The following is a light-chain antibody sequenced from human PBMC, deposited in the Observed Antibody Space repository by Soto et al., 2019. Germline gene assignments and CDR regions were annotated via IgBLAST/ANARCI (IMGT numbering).Light chain of an antibody. J-gene: IGKJ2*01. CDR2: GAS. CDR1: QSVSSN. Sequence: EIVMTQSPATLSVSPGERATLSCRASQSVSSNLAWYQQKPGQAPRLLIYGASTWATGIPARFSGSGSGTEFTLTISSLQSEDFAVYSCQQYNNWPPRYTFGQGTKLEIK. V-gene: IGKV3-15*01. CDR3: QQYNNWPPRYT.